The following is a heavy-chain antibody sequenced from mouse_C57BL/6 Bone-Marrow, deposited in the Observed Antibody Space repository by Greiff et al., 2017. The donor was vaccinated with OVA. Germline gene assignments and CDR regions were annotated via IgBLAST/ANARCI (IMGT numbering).Heavy chain of an antibody. Sequence: QVQLQQSGAELVRPGTSVKMSCKASGYTFTNYWIGWAKQRPGHGLEWIGDIYPGGGYTNYNEKFKGKATLTADKSSSTAYMQFSSLTSEDSAIYYGARDYGWYFDVWGTGTTVTVSS. CDR1: GYTFTNYW. CDR2: IYPGGGYT. V-gene: IGHV1-63*01. CDR3: ARDYGWYFDV. J-gene: IGHJ1*03. D-gene: IGHD1-1*01.